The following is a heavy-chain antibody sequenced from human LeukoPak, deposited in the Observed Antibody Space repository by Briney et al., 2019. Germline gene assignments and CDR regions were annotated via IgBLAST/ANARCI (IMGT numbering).Heavy chain of an antibody. CDR3: ARDTRRVATILCPAY. Sequence: GGSLRLSCAASGFTFSSYGMHWVRQAPGKGLEWVAVIWYDGSNKYYADSVKGRFTISRDNSKNTLYLQMNSLRAEDTAVYYCARDTRRVATILCPAYWGQGTLVTVSS. D-gene: IGHD5-12*01. CDR1: GFTFSSYG. J-gene: IGHJ4*02. V-gene: IGHV3-33*01. CDR2: IWYDGSNK.